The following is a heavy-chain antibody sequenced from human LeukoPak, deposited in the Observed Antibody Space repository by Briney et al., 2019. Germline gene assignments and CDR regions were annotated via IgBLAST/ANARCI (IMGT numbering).Heavy chain of an antibody. CDR1: GGTFSSYA. CDR2: IIPILGTA. J-gene: IGHJ4*02. Sequence: ASVTVSCKASGGTFSSYAFSWVRQAPGQGLEWMGGIIPILGTANYAQKFQGRVTITADESTSTAYMELSSLRSEDTAVYYCARAPDYGGNLYFDYWGQGTLVTVSS. D-gene: IGHD4-23*01. V-gene: IGHV1-69*13. CDR3: ARAPDYGGNLYFDY.